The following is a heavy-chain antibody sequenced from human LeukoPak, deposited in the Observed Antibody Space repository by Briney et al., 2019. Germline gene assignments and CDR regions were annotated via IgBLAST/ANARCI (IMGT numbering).Heavy chain of an antibody. V-gene: IGHV4-39*01. Sequence: SETLSLTCTVSGGSIRSSYYYWGWIRQPPGKGLEWIGSIYDSGSTYYNPSLKSRVTISVDTSKNQFSLKLSSVTAADTAVYYCASRAVAGTAVEGMDVWGQGTTDTVSS. D-gene: IGHD6-19*01. CDR3: ASRAVAGTAVEGMDV. CDR1: GGSIRSSYYY. J-gene: IGHJ6*02. CDR2: IYDSGST.